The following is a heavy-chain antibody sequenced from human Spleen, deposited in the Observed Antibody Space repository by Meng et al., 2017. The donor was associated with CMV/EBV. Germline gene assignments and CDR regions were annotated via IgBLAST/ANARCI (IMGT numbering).Heavy chain of an antibody. J-gene: IGHJ6*02. V-gene: IGHV3-9*01. D-gene: IGHD5-12*01. Sequence: SLKISCAASGVTFDDYAMHWVRQAPGKGLEWVSGISWNGAYVGYADSVKGRFTISRDSAKNSLYLQMNSLRPEDTALYYCAKDIISGYNRYYYGMDVWGQGTTVTVSS. CDR2: ISWNGAYV. CDR1: GVTFDDYA. CDR3: AKDIISGYNRYYYGMDV.